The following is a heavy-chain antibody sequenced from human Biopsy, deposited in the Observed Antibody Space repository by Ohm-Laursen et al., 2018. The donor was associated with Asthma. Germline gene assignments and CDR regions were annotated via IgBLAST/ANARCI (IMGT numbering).Heavy chain of an antibody. J-gene: IGHJ4*02. D-gene: IGHD3-22*01. Sequence: ASSVKVSCKASGGSFSNFAFSWVRQAPGHGLEWVGTILTKFDITSYAEKFQGRVTITADKSTSTTYMELSRLRSEDTAVYYCARSYDTDSYPVLVLDYWGQGTLVTVSS. CDR3: ARSYDTDSYPVLVLDY. CDR1: GGSFSNFA. CDR2: ILTKFDIT. V-gene: IGHV1-69*04.